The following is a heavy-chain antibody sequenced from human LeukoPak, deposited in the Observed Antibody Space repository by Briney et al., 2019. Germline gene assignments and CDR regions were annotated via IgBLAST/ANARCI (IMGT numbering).Heavy chain of an antibody. V-gene: IGHV1-18*01. CDR1: GYTFTSYG. Sequence: ASVKVSCKASGYTFTSYGISWVRQAPGQGLEWMGWISAYNGNTNYAQKLQGRVTMTTDTSTSIAYMELRSLRSDDTAVYYCARGQKTEYYDYVWGSYRRGFDIWGQGTMVTVSS. D-gene: IGHD3-16*02. CDR2: ISAYNGNT. CDR3: ARGQKTEYYDYVWGSYRRGFDI. J-gene: IGHJ3*02.